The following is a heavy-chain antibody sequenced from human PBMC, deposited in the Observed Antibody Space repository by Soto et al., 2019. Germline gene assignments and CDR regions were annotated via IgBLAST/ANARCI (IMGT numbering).Heavy chain of an antibody. J-gene: IGHJ6*02. CDR1: GGTFSSYA. V-gene: IGHV1-69*06. Sequence: SVKVSCKASGGTFSSYAISWVRQAPGQGLEWMGGIIPIFGTANYAQKFQGRVTITADKSTSTAYMELSSLRSEDTAVYYCARDRGYCSSTSCTPPGGMDVWGQGTTVTVSS. CDR3: ARDRGYCSSTSCTPPGGMDV. CDR2: IIPIFGTA. D-gene: IGHD2-2*01.